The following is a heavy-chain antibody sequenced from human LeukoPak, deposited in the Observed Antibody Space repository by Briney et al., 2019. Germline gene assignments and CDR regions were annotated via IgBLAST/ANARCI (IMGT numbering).Heavy chain of an antibody. J-gene: IGHJ4*02. CDR1: GFTFSSYA. V-gene: IGHV3-30-3*01. CDR2: ISYDGSNK. Sequence: GGSLRLSCAASGFTFSSYAMHWVRQAPGKGLEWVSVISYDGSNKYYADSVKGGFTISRDNSKNSLYLQMNSLRAEDTAVYYCARDGPDSSGYYFDYWGQGTLVTVSS. D-gene: IGHD3-22*01. CDR3: ARDGPDSSGYYFDY.